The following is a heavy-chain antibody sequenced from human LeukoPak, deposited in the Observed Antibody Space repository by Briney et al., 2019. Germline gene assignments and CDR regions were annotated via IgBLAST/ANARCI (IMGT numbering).Heavy chain of an antibody. CDR1: GYTFTGYY. Sequence: GASVRVSCKASGYTFTGYYMHWVRQAPGQGLEWMGWISPNSGGTNYAQKFQGRVTMTRDTSISTAYMELSRLRSDDTAVYYCARDKRLGRYSSSWYWFDPWGQGTLVTVSS. CDR3: ARDKRLGRYSSSWYWFDP. D-gene: IGHD6-13*01. V-gene: IGHV1-2*02. J-gene: IGHJ5*02. CDR2: ISPNSGGT.